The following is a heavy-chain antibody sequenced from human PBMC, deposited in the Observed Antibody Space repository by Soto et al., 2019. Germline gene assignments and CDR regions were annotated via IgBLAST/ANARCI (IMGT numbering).Heavy chain of an antibody. CDR1: GDSISSHY. Sequence: SLTCIVSGDSISSHYWTWIRQPPGKGLEWIGYIYYNGNTNYNPSLKSRVTISLDTSKNQFSLKLTSVTAADTPVYYCARGRTYRGHYFDYWGQGALVTVSS. CDR3: ARGRTYRGHYFDY. D-gene: IGHD3-10*01. CDR2: IYYNGNT. J-gene: IGHJ4*02. V-gene: IGHV4-59*11.